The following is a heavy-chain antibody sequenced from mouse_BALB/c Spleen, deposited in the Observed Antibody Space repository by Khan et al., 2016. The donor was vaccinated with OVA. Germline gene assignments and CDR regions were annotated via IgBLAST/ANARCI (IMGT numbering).Heavy chain of an antibody. CDR3: TRPHYDGSNYYFDY. D-gene: IGHD1-1*01. J-gene: IGHJ2*01. Sequence: EVELVESGGGLVKPGGSLKLSCAASGFAFSSYVMSWVRLTPEKRLEWVAFISIGCGTTYYSDTVKGRFTISRDNAQDTLYLQMNSLKSEDTARCYCTRPHYDGSNYYFDYGGQGTTLTVSS. V-gene: IGHV5-12-1*01. CDR2: ISIGCGTT. CDR1: GFAFSSYV.